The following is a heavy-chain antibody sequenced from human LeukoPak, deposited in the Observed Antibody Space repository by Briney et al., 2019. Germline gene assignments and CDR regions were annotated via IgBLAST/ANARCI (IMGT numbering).Heavy chain of an antibody. Sequence: SETLSLTCTVSGVSISSSSYYWGWIRQPPGKGLEGIGSIYYSGSTYYNPSLKSRVTISVDTSKNQFSLKLSSVTAADTAVYYCARENYYDSSGSYTWGQGTLVTVSS. CDR2: IYYSGST. CDR3: ARENYYDSSGSYT. J-gene: IGHJ5*02. D-gene: IGHD3-22*01. V-gene: IGHV4-39*07. CDR1: GVSISSSSYY.